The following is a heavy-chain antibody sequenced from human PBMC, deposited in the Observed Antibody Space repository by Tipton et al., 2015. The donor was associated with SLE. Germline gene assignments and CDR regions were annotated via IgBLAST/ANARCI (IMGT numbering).Heavy chain of an antibody. CDR2: ISSSSSYI. D-gene: IGHD6-13*01. CDR3: VREGIAARWFDP. CDR1: GFTFSSYS. J-gene: IGHJ5*02. Sequence: SLRLSCAASGFTFSSYSMNWVRQAPGKGLEWVSSISSSSSYIYYADSLKGRFTISRDNAKNSLYLQMNSLRVEDTAVYYCVREGIAARWFDPWGQGTLVTVSS. V-gene: IGHV3-21*01.